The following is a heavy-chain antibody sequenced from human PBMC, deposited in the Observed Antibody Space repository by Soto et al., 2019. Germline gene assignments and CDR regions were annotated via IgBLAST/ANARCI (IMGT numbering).Heavy chain of an antibody. CDR3: ARELAAAAPNWFDP. J-gene: IGHJ5*02. D-gene: IGHD6-13*01. Sequence: ASVKVSCKASGYTFTSYAIHWVRQAPGQRLEWMGWINAGNGNTKYSQKFQGRVTITRDTSASTAYMELSSLRSEDTAVYYCARELAAAAPNWFDPWGQGTLVTVSS. CDR1: GYTFTSYA. V-gene: IGHV1-3*01. CDR2: INAGNGNT.